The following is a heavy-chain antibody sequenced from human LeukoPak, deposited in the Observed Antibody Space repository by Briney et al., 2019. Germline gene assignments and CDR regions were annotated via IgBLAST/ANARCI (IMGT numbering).Heavy chain of an antibody. Sequence: ASVKVSCKASGYTFTSYGISWVRQAPGQGLEWMGWISAYNGNTNYAQKLQGRVTMTTDTSTSTAYMELRSLRSDDTAVYYCARVLLWFGETSQERNEFDYWGQGTLVTVSS. V-gene: IGHV1-18*01. CDR1: GYTFTSYG. CDR3: ARVLLWFGETSQERNEFDY. D-gene: IGHD3-10*01. J-gene: IGHJ4*02. CDR2: ISAYNGNT.